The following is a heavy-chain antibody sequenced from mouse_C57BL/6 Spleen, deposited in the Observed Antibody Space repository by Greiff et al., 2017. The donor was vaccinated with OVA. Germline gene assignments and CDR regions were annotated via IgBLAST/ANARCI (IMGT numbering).Heavy chain of an antibody. Sequence: VQLQQPGAELVMPGASVKLSCKASGYTFTSYWMHWVKQRPGQGLEWIGEIDPSDSYTNYNQKFKGKSTLTVDKSSSTAYMQLSSLTSEDSAVYYCARRDYGSSYSYFDVWGTGTTVTVSS. V-gene: IGHV1-69*01. CDR2: IDPSDSYT. J-gene: IGHJ1*03. CDR1: GYTFTSYW. D-gene: IGHD1-1*01. CDR3: ARRDYGSSYSYFDV.